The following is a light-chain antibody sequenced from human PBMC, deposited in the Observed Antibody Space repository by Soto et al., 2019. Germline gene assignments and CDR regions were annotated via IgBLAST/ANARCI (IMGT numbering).Light chain of an antibody. J-gene: IGKJ4*01. CDR1: QSIRSN. CDR3: QQYNSWPLT. V-gene: IGKV3D-15*01. CDR2: GAS. Sequence: EIVMTQSPATLSVSPGERVTLSCRASQSIRSNLAWYQQQPGQTPRLLIYGASTRATDLPARFSGSGSGTEFTLTVSSLQSEDFAVYYCQQYNSWPLTFSGGTKVEIK.